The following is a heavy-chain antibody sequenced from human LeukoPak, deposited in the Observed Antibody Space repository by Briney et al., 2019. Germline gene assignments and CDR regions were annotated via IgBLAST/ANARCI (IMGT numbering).Heavy chain of an antibody. Sequence: SETLSLTCAVHGGSFSGFYRTWMRQTPGKGPEWIGENTHAGRTAYNPSFRSRATISVDTSHSQFSLQLSSVTAADTAVYYCARGLGEGYPDHWGQGTLVTVSS. CDR1: GGSFSGFY. J-gene: IGHJ4*02. CDR2: NTHAGRT. D-gene: IGHD5-24*01. V-gene: IGHV4-34*01. CDR3: ARGLGEGYPDH.